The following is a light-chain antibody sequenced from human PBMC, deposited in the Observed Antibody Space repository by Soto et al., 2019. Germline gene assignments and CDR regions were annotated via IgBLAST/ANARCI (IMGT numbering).Light chain of an antibody. CDR3: QQYNNWPRT. CDR2: GAS. J-gene: IGKJ2*01. Sequence: EIVMTQSPATLSVSPGERATLSCRASQSVSSNLDWYQQKPGQAPRLRIYGASTRATGIPARFSGSGSGTEFTLTISSLQSEDFAVYYCQQYNNWPRTFGQGTKLEIK. CDR1: QSVSSN. V-gene: IGKV3-15*01.